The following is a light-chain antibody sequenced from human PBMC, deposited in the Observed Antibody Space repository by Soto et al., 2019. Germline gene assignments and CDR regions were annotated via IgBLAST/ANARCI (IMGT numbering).Light chain of an antibody. J-gene: IGKJ1*01. Sequence: DIQMTQSPATLSASVGDRVTITCRASQSVRSWLAWYQQKPGTAPKLLIFDASRLESGVPSRFSGSASGTEFTRTISSLQPDDFATYYCQQYNSYSFGQGTKVDIK. CDR2: DAS. CDR1: QSVRSW. CDR3: QQYNSYS. V-gene: IGKV1-5*01.